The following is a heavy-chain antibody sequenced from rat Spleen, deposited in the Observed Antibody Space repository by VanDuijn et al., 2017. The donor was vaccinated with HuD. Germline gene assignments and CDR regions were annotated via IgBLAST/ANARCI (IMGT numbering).Heavy chain of an antibody. CDR3: ARPTTGIPFNY. D-gene: IGHD1-9*01. J-gene: IGHJ2*01. CDR2: ISTGGDNT. CDR1: GFTFSNYG. V-gene: IGHV5-25*01. Sequence: EVQLVESGGGLVQPGRSMKLSCVASGFTFSNYGMHWIRQAPTKGLEWVAYISTGGDNTYYRDSVKGRFTISRDNAKSTLYLQMDSLRSEDTAIYYCARPTTGIPFNYWGQGVMVTVSS.